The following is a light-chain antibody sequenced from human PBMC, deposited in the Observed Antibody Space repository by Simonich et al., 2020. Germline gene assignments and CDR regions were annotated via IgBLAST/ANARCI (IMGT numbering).Light chain of an antibody. J-gene: IGLJ2*01. CDR1: ALPKQY. CDR3: QSADSSGTYVV. V-gene: IGLV3-25*03. Sequence: SYELTQPPSVSVSPGQTARITCSGDALPKQYAYWYQQKPGQDPGLGLYKDSERPSGIPERFSGSSSGTTVTLTISGVQAEDEADYYCQSADSSGTYVVFGGGTKLTVL. CDR2: KDS.